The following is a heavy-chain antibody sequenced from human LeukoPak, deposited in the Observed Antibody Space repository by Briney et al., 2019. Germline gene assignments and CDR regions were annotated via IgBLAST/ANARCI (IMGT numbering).Heavy chain of an antibody. D-gene: IGHD6-13*01. J-gene: IGHJ4*02. CDR3: AKGYSSSWYTD. V-gene: IGHV3-66*01. CDR1: GFTVSSNY. CDR2: IYSGGGT. Sequence: PGGSLRLSCAASGFTVSSNYMNWVRQAPGKGLEWASVIYSGGGTDYADSVKGRFTVSRDNSKNTLYLQMNSLRVEDTAVYYCAKGYSSSWYTDWGQGTLVTVSS.